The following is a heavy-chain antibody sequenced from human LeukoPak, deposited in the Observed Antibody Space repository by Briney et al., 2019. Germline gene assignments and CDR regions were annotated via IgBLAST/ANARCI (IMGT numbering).Heavy chain of an antibody. CDR3: VTYYFDSSGPKKNY. D-gene: IGHD3-22*01. J-gene: IGHJ4*02. V-gene: IGHV4-39*07. CDR2: INHSRST. Sequence: SETLSLTCTVSGGSIRSSYYYWSWIRQPPGKGLEWIGEINHSRSTNYNPSLKSRVTISVDTSKKQFSLKLSSVTAADTAVYYCVTYYFDSSGPKKNYWGQGTLVTVSS. CDR1: GGSIRSSYYY.